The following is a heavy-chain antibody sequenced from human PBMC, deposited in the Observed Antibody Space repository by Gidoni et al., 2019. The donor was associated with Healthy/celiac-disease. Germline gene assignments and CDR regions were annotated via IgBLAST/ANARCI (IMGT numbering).Heavy chain of an antibody. V-gene: IGHV3-23*01. J-gene: IGHJ4*02. CDR2: ICVSGGST. D-gene: IGHD3-9*01. Sequence: EVQMLEAGGGLVQPGGSMRLAGAAAGLTFRRYAMSWVRQAPGKGLVWVSTICVSGGSTNYADSVQGSFPLSRDNSMNTLYLHMTRLSAEDTAVYYCSNDSFRYFDWLSHATDYWGQGTLVTVSS. CDR3: SNDSFRYFDWLSHATDY. CDR1: GLTFRRYA.